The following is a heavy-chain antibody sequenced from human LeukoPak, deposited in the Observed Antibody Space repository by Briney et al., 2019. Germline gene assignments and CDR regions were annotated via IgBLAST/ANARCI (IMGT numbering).Heavy chain of an antibody. J-gene: IGHJ4*02. CDR1: GFTFSSYA. Sequence: GGSLRLSCAASGFTFSSYAMSWGRQAPGGGLEWVSAISVSGGSTYYAGSVQGRFTISRDNSKNTLYLQMNSLRAEDTALYYCAKDQHYCTITSCLTYFDYWGQGTLVTVSS. CDR2: ISVSGGST. D-gene: IGHD5-24*01. CDR3: AKDQHYCTITSCLTYFDY. V-gene: IGHV3-23*01.